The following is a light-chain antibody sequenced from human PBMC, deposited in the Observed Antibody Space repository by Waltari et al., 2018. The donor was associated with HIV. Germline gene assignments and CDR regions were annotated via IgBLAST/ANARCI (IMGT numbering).Light chain of an antibody. CDR3: SSYTSTSTVYV. J-gene: IGLJ1*01. CDR2: AVS. Sequence: QSALTQPASESGSPGQSITISCTGTSSDVGGYNSVSWYQLHPGKAPKLMIYAVSNRPSGVSNRFSGSKSDNTASLTISGLQAEDEADYYCSSYTSTSTVYVFGTGTEVTVL. CDR1: SSDVGGYNS. V-gene: IGLV2-14*03.